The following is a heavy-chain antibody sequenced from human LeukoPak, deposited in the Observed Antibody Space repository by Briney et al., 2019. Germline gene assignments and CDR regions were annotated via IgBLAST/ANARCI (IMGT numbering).Heavy chain of an antibody. Sequence: GGSLRLSCAASGFTFSSYAMSWVRQATGKGLEWVSAISGSGGSTYYADSVKGRFTISRDNSKNTLYLQMNSLRAEDTAVYYCAKHVTRVVYSRLFDPWGQGTLVTVSS. D-gene: IGHD4-23*01. CDR1: GFTFSSYA. CDR3: AKHVTRVVYSRLFDP. CDR2: ISGSGGST. V-gene: IGHV3-23*01. J-gene: IGHJ5*02.